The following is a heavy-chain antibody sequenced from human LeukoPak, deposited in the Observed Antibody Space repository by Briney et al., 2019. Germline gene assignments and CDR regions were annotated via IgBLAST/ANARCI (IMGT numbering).Heavy chain of an antibody. D-gene: IGHD3-22*01. CDR2: ISSSGSTI. Sequence: RGSLRLSCAASGFTFSDYYMSWIRQAPGKGLEWVSYISSSGSTIYYADSVKGRFTISRDNAKNSVYLQMNSLRAEDTAVYYCARGRVEYNYDSSAGDYWGQGTLVTVSS. CDR1: GFTFSDYY. J-gene: IGHJ4*02. V-gene: IGHV3-11*01. CDR3: ARGRVEYNYDSSAGDY.